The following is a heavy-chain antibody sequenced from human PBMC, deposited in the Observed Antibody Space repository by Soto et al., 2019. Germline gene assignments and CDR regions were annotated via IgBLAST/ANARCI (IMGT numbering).Heavy chain of an antibody. CDR3: ARDLWGXYYGSGSYYKRGAWFDP. Sequence: KPSETLSLTCTVSGGSISSYYWSWIRQPPGKGLEWIGYIYYSGSTNYNPSLKSRVTISVDTSKNQFSLKLSSVTAADTAVYYCARDLWGXYYGSGSYYKRGAWFDPWGQGTLVTVSS. J-gene: IGHJ5*02. CDR2: IYYSGST. V-gene: IGHV4-59*01. CDR1: GGSISSYY. D-gene: IGHD3-10*01.